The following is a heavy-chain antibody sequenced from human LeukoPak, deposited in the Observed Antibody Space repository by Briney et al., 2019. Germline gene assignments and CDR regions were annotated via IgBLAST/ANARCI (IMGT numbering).Heavy chain of an antibody. J-gene: IGHJ4*02. V-gene: IGHV4-34*01. Sequence: SETLSLTCAVYGGSFSGYYWSWIRQPPGKGLEWIGEINHSGSTNYNPSLKSRVTISVDTSKNQFSLKLSSVTAADTAVYYCAMTDYYDSSGYYDYWGQGTLVTVSS. CDR1: GGSFSGYY. CDR2: INHSGST. CDR3: AMTDYYDSSGYYDY. D-gene: IGHD3-22*01.